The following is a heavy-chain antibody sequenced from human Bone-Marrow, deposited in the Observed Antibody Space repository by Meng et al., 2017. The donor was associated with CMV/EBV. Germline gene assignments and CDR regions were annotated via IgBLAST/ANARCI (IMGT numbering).Heavy chain of an antibody. Sequence: ASVKVSCKASGYTFTSYGISWVRQAPGQGLEWMGWISAYNGNTNYAQKLQGRVTMTTDTSTSTAYMELRSLRSDDTAVYYCARDRSDFRGAYYDFWSGYYHFDYWGQGTLVTVSS. CDR2: ISAYNGNT. CDR3: ARDRSDFRGAYYDFWSGYYHFDY. CDR1: GYTFTSYG. V-gene: IGHV1-18*01. J-gene: IGHJ4*02. D-gene: IGHD3-3*01.